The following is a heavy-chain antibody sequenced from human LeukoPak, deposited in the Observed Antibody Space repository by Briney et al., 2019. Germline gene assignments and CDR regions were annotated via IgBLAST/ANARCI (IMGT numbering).Heavy chain of an antibody. V-gene: IGHV3-23*01. Sequence: GGSLRLSCAASVFTFSSYAMSWVRQAPGKGLEWVSAISGSGGSTYYADSVKGRFTISRDNSKNTLYLQMNSLRAEDTAVSYCAKDSVIFGVVNAFDIWGQGTMVTVSS. CDR3: AKDSVIFGVVNAFDI. D-gene: IGHD3-3*01. CDR1: VFTFSSYA. CDR2: ISGSGGST. J-gene: IGHJ3*02.